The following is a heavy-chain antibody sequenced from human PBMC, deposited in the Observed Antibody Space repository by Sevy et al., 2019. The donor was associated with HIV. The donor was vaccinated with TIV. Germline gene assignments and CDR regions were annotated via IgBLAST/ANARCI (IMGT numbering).Heavy chain of an antibody. J-gene: IGHJ6*02. D-gene: IGHD1-7*01. CDR3: ARDLTRTITGTSGAVDV. V-gene: IGHV4-30-4*01. CDR1: GGSISSGEYY. Sequence: SETLSITCTVSGGSISSGEYYWSWIRQPPGKGLEWIGYIYYSGSTYYNPSLKSRVTISVDTSKNQFSLKLSSVTAADTAVYYCARDLTRTITGTSGAVDVWGQGTTVTVSS. CDR2: IYYSGST.